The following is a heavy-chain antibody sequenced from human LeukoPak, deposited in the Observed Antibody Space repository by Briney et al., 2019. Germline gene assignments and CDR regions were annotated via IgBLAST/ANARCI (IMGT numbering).Heavy chain of an antibody. CDR2: ISAYNGNT. CDR3: ARVLRYFDWLSTGSHYMDV. Sequence: ASVKVSCKASGYTFTSYGISWVRQAPGQGLEWMGWISAYNGNTNYAQKLQGRVTMTTDTSTSTAYMELRSLRSDDTAVYYCARVLRYFDWLSTGSHYMDVWGKGTRSPSP. V-gene: IGHV1-18*01. J-gene: IGHJ6*03. D-gene: IGHD3-9*01. CDR1: GYTFTSYG.